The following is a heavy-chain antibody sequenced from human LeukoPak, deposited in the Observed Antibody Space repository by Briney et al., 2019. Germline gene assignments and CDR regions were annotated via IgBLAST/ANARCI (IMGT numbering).Heavy chain of an antibody. CDR1: GFTVSNAR. Sequence: GGSLRLSCAASGFTVSNARMSWVRQAPGKGLEWVGRIKSKTDGGTTDYAAPVKGRFTISRDDSKNTLYLQMNSLKTEDTAVYYCTTEDNDLSYYYMDVWGKGTTVTVSS. J-gene: IGHJ6*03. CDR2: IKSKTDGGTT. CDR3: TTEDNDLSYYYMDV. V-gene: IGHV3-15*01. D-gene: IGHD1-1*01.